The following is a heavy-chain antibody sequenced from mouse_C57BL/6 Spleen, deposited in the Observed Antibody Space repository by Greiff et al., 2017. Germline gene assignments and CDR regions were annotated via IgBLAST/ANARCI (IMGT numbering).Heavy chain of an antibody. Sequence: QVQLQQSGAELARPGASVKLSCKASGYTFTSYGISWVKQRTGQGLEWIGEIYPRSGNTYYNEKFKGKATLTADKSSSTAYMELRSLTSEDSAVYVCARRRFTTVAHYYAMDYWGQGTSVTVSS. J-gene: IGHJ4*01. CDR3: ARRRFTTVAHYYAMDY. CDR2: IYPRSGNT. CDR1: GYTFTSYG. D-gene: IGHD1-1*01. V-gene: IGHV1-81*01.